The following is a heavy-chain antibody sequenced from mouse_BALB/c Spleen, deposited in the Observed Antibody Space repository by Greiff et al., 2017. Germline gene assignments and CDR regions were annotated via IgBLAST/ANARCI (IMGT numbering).Heavy chain of an antibody. J-gene: IGHJ2*01. V-gene: IGHV5-17*02. CDR2: ISSGSSTI. D-gene: IGHD4-1*01. Sequence: EVKLMESGGGLVQPGGSRKLSCAASGFTFSSFGMHWVRQAPEKGLEWVAYISSGSSTIYYADTVKGRFTISRDNPKNTLFLQMTSLRSEDTAMYYCARSENNWADYWGQGTTLTVSS. CDR3: ARSENNWADY. CDR1: GFTFSSFG.